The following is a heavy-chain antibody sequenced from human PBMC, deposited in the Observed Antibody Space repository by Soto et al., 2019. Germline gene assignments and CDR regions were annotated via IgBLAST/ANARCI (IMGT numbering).Heavy chain of an antibody. V-gene: IGHV1-2*02. CDR3: ATDPTYYDFWSGYYTGMGY. D-gene: IGHD3-3*01. CDR1: GYTFTGYY. Sequence: GSVKVSCKAAGYTFTGYYMHWVRQAPGQGLEWMGWINPNSGGTNYAQKFQGRVNMTRDTSISTAYMELSRLRSDDTAVYYCATDPTYYDFWSGYYTGMGYWGQETLVTVSS. J-gene: IGHJ4*02. CDR2: INPNSGGT.